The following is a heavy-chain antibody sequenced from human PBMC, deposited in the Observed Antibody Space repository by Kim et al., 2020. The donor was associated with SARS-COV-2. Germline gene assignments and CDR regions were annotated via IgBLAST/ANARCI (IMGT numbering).Heavy chain of an antibody. V-gene: IGHV4-4*02. CDR3: ARSLRSHYYYYGMDV. CDR1: GGSISSSNW. J-gene: IGHJ6*02. CDR2: IYHSGST. Sequence: SETLSLTCAVSGGSISSSNWWSWVRQPPGKGLEWIGEIYHSGSTNYNPSLKSRVNISVDKSKNQFSLKLSSVTAADTAVYYCARSLRSHYYYYGMDVWGQGTTVTVSS.